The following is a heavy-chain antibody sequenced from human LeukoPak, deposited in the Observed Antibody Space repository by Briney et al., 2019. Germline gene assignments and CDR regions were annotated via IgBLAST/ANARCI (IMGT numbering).Heavy chain of an antibody. V-gene: IGHV4-34*01. CDR1: GGSFSGYY. D-gene: IGHD6-13*01. CDR2: INHSGST. CDR3: AREGLAAAAIDY. Sequence: SETQSLTCAVYGGSFSGYYWSWIRQPPGKGLEWIGEINHSGSTNYNPSLKSRVTISLDTSKNQFSLKLTSVTAADTAVYYCAREGLAAAAIDYWGQGNLVTVSS. J-gene: IGHJ4*02.